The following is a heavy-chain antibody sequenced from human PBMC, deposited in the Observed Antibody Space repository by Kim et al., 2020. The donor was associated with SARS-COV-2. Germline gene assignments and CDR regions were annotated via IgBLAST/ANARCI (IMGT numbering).Heavy chain of an antibody. CDR1: GFTFDDYA. Sequence: GGSLRLSCAASGFTFDDYAMHWVRQAPGKGLEWVSLISWDGGSTYYADSVKGRFTISRDNSKNSLYLQMNSLRAEDTALYYCAKADRAQFGMDVWGQGTTVTVSS. CDR3: AKADRAQFGMDV. J-gene: IGHJ6*02. CDR2: ISWDGGST. D-gene: IGHD3-10*01. V-gene: IGHV3-43D*03.